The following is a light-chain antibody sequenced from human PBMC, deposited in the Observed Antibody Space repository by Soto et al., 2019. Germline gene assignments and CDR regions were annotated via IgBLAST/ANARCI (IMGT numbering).Light chain of an antibody. CDR3: KHRSDWPWT. Sequence: IVLAQCRGSVSMSAVDGSILYYRASQSVSSSYVAWYQQKPGQAPRLLMYEASTRATGIPARFSGGGSGTHFTLTFSRLEPDDFAVYSCKHRSDWPWTFRQGTKVDIK. J-gene: IGKJ1*01. V-gene: IGKV3D-20*02. CDR1: QSVSSSY. CDR2: EAS.